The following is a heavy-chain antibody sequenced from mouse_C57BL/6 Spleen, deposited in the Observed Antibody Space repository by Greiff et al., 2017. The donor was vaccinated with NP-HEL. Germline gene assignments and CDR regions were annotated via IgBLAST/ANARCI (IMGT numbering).Heavy chain of an antibody. Sequence: QVQLQQPGAELVRPGSSVKLSCKASGYTFTSYWMDWVKQRPGQGLEWIGNIYPSDSETHYNQKFKDKATLTVDKSSSTAYMQLSSLTSEDSAVYYCARKRDSNHWYFDVWGTGTTGTVSS. CDR2: IYPSDSET. CDR3: ARKRDSNHWYFDV. J-gene: IGHJ1*03. CDR1: GYTFTSYW. V-gene: IGHV1-61*01. D-gene: IGHD2-5*01.